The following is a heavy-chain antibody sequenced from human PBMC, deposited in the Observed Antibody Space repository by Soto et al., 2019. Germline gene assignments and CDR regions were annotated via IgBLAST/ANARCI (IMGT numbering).Heavy chain of an antibody. CDR2: IYYSGST. CDR3: ARDDSSGYRS. Sequence: ASETLSLTCTVSGGSVSSGSYYWSWIRQPPGKGLEWIGYIYYSGSTNYNTSLKSRVTISVDTSKNQFSLKLSSVTAADTAVYYCARDDSSGYRSWGQGTLVTVS. CDR1: GGSVSSGSYY. J-gene: IGHJ4*02. D-gene: IGHD3-22*01. V-gene: IGHV4-61*01.